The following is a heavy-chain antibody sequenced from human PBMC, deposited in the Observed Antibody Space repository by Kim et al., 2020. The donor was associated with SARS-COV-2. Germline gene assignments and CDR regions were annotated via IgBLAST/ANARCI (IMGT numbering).Heavy chain of an antibody. CDR1: GGSISSSSYY. CDR2: IYYSGST. CDR3: ARHGAAAGGIYYYYYGMDV. Sequence: SETLSLTCIVSGGSISSSSYYWGWIRQPPGKGLEWIGNIYYSGSTYYNPSLKSRVTISVDTSKNQFSLKLSSVTAADTAVYYCARHGAAAGGIYYYYYGMDVWGQGTTVTVSS. D-gene: IGHD6-13*01. J-gene: IGHJ6*02. V-gene: IGHV4-39*01.